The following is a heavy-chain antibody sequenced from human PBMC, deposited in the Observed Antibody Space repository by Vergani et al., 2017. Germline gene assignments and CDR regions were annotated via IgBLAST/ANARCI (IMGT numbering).Heavy chain of an antibody. D-gene: IGHD3-10*01. CDR3: ARAGYYGSGSYSWWFDP. Sequence: QVQLQESDPGLVKPSETLSLTCTVSGGSISSYYWSWIRQPPGKGLEWIGYIYTSGSTNYNPSLKSRVTISVDTSKNQFSLKLSSVTAADTAVYYCARAGYYGSGSYSWWFDPWGQGTLVTVSS. CDR1: GGSISSYY. CDR2: IYTSGST. J-gene: IGHJ5*02. V-gene: IGHV4-4*09.